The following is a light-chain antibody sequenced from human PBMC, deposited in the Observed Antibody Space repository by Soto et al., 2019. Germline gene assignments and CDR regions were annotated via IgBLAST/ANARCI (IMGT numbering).Light chain of an antibody. CDR3: QQHANWPLT. Sequence: EIVLKQSPATLSLSPGETATLSCRASQSISTYLAWYQQKPGQAPGLLIYEASTRATGIPARFSGSGSGTDFTLTISSLEPEDFAVYYCQQHANWPLTFGGGTKVDIK. J-gene: IGKJ4*01. V-gene: IGKV3-11*01. CDR2: EAS. CDR1: QSISTY.